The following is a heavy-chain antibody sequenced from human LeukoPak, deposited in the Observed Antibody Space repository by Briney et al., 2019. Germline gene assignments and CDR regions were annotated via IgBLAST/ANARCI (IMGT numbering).Heavy chain of an antibody. CDR3: ARTSSGWYDY. V-gene: IGHV3-11*06. CDR2: SSSSSSYT. CDR1: GFTFSDYY. J-gene: IGHJ4*02. D-gene: IGHD6-19*01. Sequence: PGGSLRLSCAASGFTFSDYYMSWIRQAPGKGLEWVSYSSSSSSYTNYADSVKGRFTISRDNAKNSLYLQMDSLRAEDTAVYYCARTSSGWYDYWGQGTLVTVSS.